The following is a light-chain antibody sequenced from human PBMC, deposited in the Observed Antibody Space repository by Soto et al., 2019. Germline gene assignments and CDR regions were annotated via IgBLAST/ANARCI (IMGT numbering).Light chain of an antibody. CDR1: QSVNSY. Sequence: EIVMTQSPATLSVSPGERATLSCRASQSVNSYLAWYQQKPGQSPGLLIYGASIRATGIPARFSGSGSGTEFTLTISSLQSEDFAVYYCQQYENWPPLTFGGGTKVEIK. V-gene: IGKV3D-15*01. CDR2: GAS. CDR3: QQYENWPPLT. J-gene: IGKJ4*01.